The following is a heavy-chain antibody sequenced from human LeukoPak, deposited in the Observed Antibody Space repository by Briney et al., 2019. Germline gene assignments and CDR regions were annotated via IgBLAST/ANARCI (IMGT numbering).Heavy chain of an antibody. CDR1: GDSISSYY. J-gene: IGHJ4*02. V-gene: IGHV4-4*07. CDR2: LFPSGRI. CDR3: ATDSGVATSLEY. Sequence: SETLSLTCTVSGDSISSYYWSWVRQPAGKGLEWIGRLFPSGRIDYNPSLRSRLTISVDRSRNQFSLKLSSVSAADTAIYYCATDSGVATSLEYWGQGTLVTVSS. D-gene: IGHD5-24*01.